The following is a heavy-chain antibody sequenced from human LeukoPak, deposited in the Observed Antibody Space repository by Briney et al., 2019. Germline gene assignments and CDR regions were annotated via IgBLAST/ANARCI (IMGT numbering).Heavy chain of an antibody. CDR3: ARRIVGATTNWFDP. V-gene: IGHV4-39*07. J-gene: IGHJ5*02. CDR2: IYYSGST. CDR1: GGSISSSSYY. Sequence: SETLCLTCTVSGGSISSSSYYWGWIRQPPGKGLEWIGSIYYSGSTYYNPSLKSRVTISVDTSKNQFSLKLSSVTAADTAVYYCARRIVGATTNWFDPWGQGTLVTVSS. D-gene: IGHD1-26*01.